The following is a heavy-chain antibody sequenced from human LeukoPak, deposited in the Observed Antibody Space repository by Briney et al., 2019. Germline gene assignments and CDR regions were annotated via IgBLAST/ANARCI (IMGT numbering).Heavy chain of an antibody. J-gene: IGHJ6*03. CDR1: GGSFSGYY. CDR2: INHSGST. V-gene: IGHV4-34*01. D-gene: IGHD2-2*01. CDR3: ARGRSHIVVVRAYMDV. Sequence: PSETLSLTCAVYGGSFSGYYWSWIRQPPGKGLEWIGEINHSGSTNYNPSLKSRVTISVDTSKNQFSLKLSSVTAADTAVYYCARGRSHIVVVRAYMDVWGKGTMVTVSS.